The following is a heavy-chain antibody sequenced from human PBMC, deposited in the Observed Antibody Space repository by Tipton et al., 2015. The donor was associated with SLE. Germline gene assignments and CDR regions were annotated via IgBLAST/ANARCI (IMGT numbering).Heavy chain of an antibody. Sequence: TLSLTCTVSGGSISSSSYYWGWIRQPPGKGLEWIGSIYYSGSTYYNPSLKSRVTISVDTSKNQFSLKLSSVTAADTAVYYCASLRFLEWLSLYYFDSWGQGTLVTVSS. CDR2: IYYSGST. J-gene: IGHJ4*02. CDR1: GGSISSSSYY. V-gene: IGHV4-39*01. CDR3: ASLRFLEWLSLYYFDS. D-gene: IGHD3-3*01.